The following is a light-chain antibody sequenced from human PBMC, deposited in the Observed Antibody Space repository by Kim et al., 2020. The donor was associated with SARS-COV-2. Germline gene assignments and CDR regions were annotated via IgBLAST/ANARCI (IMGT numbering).Light chain of an antibody. CDR1: SSSVSTSYY. CDR3: VLYMGSGIWV. CDR2: TTN. J-gene: IGLJ3*02. V-gene: IGLV8-61*01. Sequence: QTVVTQESSFSVSPGGTVTLTCGLTSSSVSTSYYPSWYQETPGQPPRTLIYTTNTRSSGVPDRFSGSILGNKAALTITGAQADDESDYYCVLYMGSGIWVFGGGTQLTVL.